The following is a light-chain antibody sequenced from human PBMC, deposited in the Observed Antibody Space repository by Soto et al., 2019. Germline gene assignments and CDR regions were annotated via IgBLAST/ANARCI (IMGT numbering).Light chain of an antibody. Sequence: QLVLTQSPSASASLGASVKLTCTLSSGHSSYAIAWHQQQPEKGPRYLMKLNSDGSHSKGDGIPDRFSGSSSGAERYRTISSLQSEDEADYYCQTWGTGIRGVFGGGTKVTVL. CDR3: QTWGTGIRGV. V-gene: IGLV4-69*01. CDR1: SGHSSYA. J-gene: IGLJ2*01. CDR2: LNSDGSH.